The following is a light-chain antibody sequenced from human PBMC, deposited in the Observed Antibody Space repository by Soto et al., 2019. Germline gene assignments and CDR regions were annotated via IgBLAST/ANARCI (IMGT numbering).Light chain of an antibody. CDR2: WTS. J-gene: IGKJ4*01. Sequence: DIVMTQSPDSLAVSLGERATINCKSSQSVLYSSNNKNYLAWYQQKPGQPPKLLIYWTSTRESGVPDRFSGSGSGTDFTLTISSLQAEDVAVYYCQQYYSTSPTFGGGTKVDIK. V-gene: IGKV4-1*01. CDR1: QSVLYSSNNKNY. CDR3: QQYYSTSPT.